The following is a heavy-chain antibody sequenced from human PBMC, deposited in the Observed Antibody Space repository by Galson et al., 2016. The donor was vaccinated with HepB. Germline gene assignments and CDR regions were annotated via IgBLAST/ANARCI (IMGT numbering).Heavy chain of an antibody. V-gene: IGHV4-61*02. CDR1: GGSISSGSYY. Sequence: TLSLTCTVSGGSISSGSYYWNWIRQPAGKGLEWIGRIYTTENTKYNPSLKGRATISVDTSKNQFSLKLNSVAAADTAVYYCVRDRSGTYGKHFDHWGQGTLVTVAS. J-gene: IGHJ4*02. CDR2: IYTTENT. CDR3: VRDRSGTYGKHFDH. D-gene: IGHD3-3*01.